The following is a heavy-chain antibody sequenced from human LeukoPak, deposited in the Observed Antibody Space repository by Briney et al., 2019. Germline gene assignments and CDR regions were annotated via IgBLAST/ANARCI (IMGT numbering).Heavy chain of an antibody. CDR2: IYYSGST. CDR3: ARGVVVAATVKWFDP. Sequence: SETLSLTCTVSGGSISGYYWSWIRQSPGKGLEWIGYIYYSGSTNYNPPLKSRVTMSVDTSKNHFSLKVSSVTAADTAVYYCARGVVVAATVKWFDPWGQGTLVTVSS. D-gene: IGHD2-15*01. J-gene: IGHJ5*02. CDR1: GGSISGYY. V-gene: IGHV4-59*01.